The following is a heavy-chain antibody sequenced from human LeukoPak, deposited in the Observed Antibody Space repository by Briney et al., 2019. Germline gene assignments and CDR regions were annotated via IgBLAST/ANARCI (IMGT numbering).Heavy chain of an antibody. Sequence: SETLSLTCTVSGDSIGSSTYYWGWNRQPPGKGPEWIGSIFYSGSTFYKPSLESRLTMSVKMSKNQFSLRLSSVTAADTAVYYCARIPCTGGSCYYFDSWGQGILVIVSS. CDR3: ARIPCTGGSCYYFDS. V-gene: IGHV4-39*01. D-gene: IGHD2-15*01. CDR2: IFYSGST. J-gene: IGHJ4*02. CDR1: GDSIGSSTYY.